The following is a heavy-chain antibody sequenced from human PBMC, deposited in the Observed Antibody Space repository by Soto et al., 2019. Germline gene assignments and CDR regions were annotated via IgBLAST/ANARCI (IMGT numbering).Heavy chain of an antibody. V-gene: IGHV4-4*07. Sequence: QVQLQESAPGLVRPSETLSLTCTVSGGSLNNYNWNWIRQSAGTGLEWIGRIYSSGKTYYNPSLKSRGTRSLDMLNNQISRKVTSVTAADTAMYYCARERTYQLFGDGALDFWGLGTMVTVSS. D-gene: IGHD2-2*01. CDR2: IYSSGKT. CDR3: ARERTYQLFGDGALDF. J-gene: IGHJ3*01. CDR1: GGSLNNYN.